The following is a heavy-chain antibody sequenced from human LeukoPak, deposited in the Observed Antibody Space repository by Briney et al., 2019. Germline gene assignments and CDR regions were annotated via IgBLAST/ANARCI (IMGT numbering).Heavy chain of an antibody. D-gene: IGHD1-26*01. V-gene: IGHV1-69*06. CDR1: GGTFTSCA. J-gene: IGHJ4*02. CDR3: ARDLLSGSYYRANYFDY. CDR2: IIPIFGTA. Sequence: SGKVSCKASGGTFTSCAISWVRQAPGQGLEWMGGIIPIFGTANYAQNFQGRVTITADKSTSTAYMELSSLRSEDTAVYYCARDLLSGSYYRANYFDYWGQGTLVTVSS.